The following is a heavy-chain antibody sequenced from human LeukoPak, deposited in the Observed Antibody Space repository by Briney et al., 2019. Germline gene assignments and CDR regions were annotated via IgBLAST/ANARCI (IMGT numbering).Heavy chain of an antibody. V-gene: IGHV4-30-2*01. D-gene: IGHD3-3*01. Sequence: SQTLSLTCAVSGGSISSGGYSWSWIRQPPGKGLEWIGYIYHSGSTYYNPSLKSRVTISVDRSKNQFSLKLSSVTAADTAVYYCARASGHYTGYFDYWGQGTLVTVSS. CDR3: ARASGHYTGYFDY. J-gene: IGHJ4*02. CDR2: IYHSGST. CDR1: GGSISSGGYS.